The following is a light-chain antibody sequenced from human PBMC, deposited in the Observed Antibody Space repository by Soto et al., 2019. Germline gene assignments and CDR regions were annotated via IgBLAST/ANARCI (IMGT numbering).Light chain of an antibody. J-gene: IGKJ1*01. V-gene: IGKV1-39*01. Sequence: DIQMTQSPSSLSASVGDRVTITCRASQSISTDLSWYQQKPGKAPSLLIYAASTLQSGVPSRFSGSGSGTDFTLTISSLQPEDFATYYCQQSYTVPTWTFGQGTKVEIK. CDR2: AAS. CDR1: QSISTD. CDR3: QQSYTVPTWT.